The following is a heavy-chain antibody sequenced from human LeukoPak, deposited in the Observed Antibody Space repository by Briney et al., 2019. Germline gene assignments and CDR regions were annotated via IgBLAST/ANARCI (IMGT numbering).Heavy chain of an antibody. CDR1: GFTFSSYG. J-gene: IGHJ4*02. Sequence: GRSLRLSCAASGFTFSSYGMHWVRQAPGKGLEWVAVIWYDGSNKYYAGSVKGRFTISRDNSKNTLYLQMNSLRAEDTAVYYCARSYSSSWYPLDYWGQGTLVTVSS. V-gene: IGHV3-33*01. CDR3: ARSYSSSWYPLDY. D-gene: IGHD6-13*01. CDR2: IWYDGSNK.